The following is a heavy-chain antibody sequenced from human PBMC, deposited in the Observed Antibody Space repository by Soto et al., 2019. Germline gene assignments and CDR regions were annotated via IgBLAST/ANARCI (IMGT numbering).Heavy chain of an antibody. Sequence: GGSLRLSCAASGFTFTTYAMGWVRQAPGKGLEWVSVISGRAEKTYYADSGKGRFTISRDNSENTLYLQMNSLRADDTAIYYCTKLQSFGFCLDVACYGEYNFDSWGQGTLVTVSS. CDR2: ISGRAEKT. V-gene: IGHV3-23*01. CDR3: TKLQSFGFCLDVACYGEYNFDS. J-gene: IGHJ4*02. CDR1: GFTFTTYA. D-gene: IGHD2-15*01.